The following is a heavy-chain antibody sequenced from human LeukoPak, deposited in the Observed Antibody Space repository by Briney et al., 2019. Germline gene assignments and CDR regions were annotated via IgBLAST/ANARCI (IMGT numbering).Heavy chain of an antibody. D-gene: IGHD5-18*01. V-gene: IGHV1-8*01. CDR3: ARGRGYSYGYADY. CDR1: GYTFTSYD. CDR2: MNPNSGNT. J-gene: IGHJ4*02. Sequence: ASVKVSCKASGYTFTSYDINWVRQATGQGLERMGWMNPNSGNTGYAEKFQGRVTMTRNISIRTAYMELSTLGSDDTAVYYCARGRGYSYGYADYWGQGTLVTVSS.